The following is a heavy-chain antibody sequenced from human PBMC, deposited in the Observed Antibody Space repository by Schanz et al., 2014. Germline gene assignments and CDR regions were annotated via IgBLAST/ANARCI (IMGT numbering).Heavy chain of an antibody. D-gene: IGHD3-22*01. CDR2: ISSGGTTI. CDR3: AKDLPSDYYIAY. J-gene: IGHJ4*02. CDR1: GFTFDDYT. V-gene: IGHV3-43*01. Sequence: VQLVESGGVVVQPGGSLRLSCAASGFTFDDYTMHWVRQAPGKGLEWIAYISSGGTTIYYADSVKGRFTISRDNAKSSLYLQMNSLRAEDTAVYYCAKDLPSDYYIAYWGQGTLVTVSS.